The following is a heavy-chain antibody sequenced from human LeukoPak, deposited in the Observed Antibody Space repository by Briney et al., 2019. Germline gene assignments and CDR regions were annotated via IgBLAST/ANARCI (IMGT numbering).Heavy chain of an antibody. CDR3: AREMDSGSYLGY. CDR1: GFTFSTYN. Sequence: GGSLRLSCAASGFTFSTYNMNWVRQAPGKGLEWISFIKSSGTITYYTDSVKGRFTISRDNAKNSLYLQMSSLRAEDTAVYYCAREMDSGSYLGYWGQGALVTVSS. V-gene: IGHV3-48*01. CDR2: IKSSGTIT. D-gene: IGHD3-10*01. J-gene: IGHJ4*02.